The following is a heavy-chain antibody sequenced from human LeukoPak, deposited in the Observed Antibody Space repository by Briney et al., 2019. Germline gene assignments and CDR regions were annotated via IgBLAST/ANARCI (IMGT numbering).Heavy chain of an antibody. D-gene: IGHD1-26*01. Sequence: SETLSLTCSVSGVSITSDDFSWTWVRQPPGKGLEWIGYVHNRGSTYFNPSLKRRLTISLDTSKNQFSLSLSSVTAADTAVYYCARVGRPGLSQDRDDPFDIWGQGTMVTVSS. CDR1: GVSITSDDFS. CDR3: ARVGRPGLSQDRDDPFDI. J-gene: IGHJ3*02. V-gene: IGHV4-30-4*07. CDR2: VHNRGST.